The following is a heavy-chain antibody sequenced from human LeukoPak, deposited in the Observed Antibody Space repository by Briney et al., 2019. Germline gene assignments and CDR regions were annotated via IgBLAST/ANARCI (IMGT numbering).Heavy chain of an antibody. CDR2: ITGSGGTT. J-gene: IGHJ4*02. V-gene: IGHV3-23*01. CDR3: AKGAGMVVPGTILH. Sequence: QPGGSLRLSCAASGFTFSNYAMNWVRQAPGKGLEWVSAITGSGGTTYYADSTKGRFTISRDNSKNTLYLQMNSLRAEDTAVYYCAKGAGMVVPGTILHWGQGILVTVSS. CDR1: GFTFSNYA. D-gene: IGHD6-19*01.